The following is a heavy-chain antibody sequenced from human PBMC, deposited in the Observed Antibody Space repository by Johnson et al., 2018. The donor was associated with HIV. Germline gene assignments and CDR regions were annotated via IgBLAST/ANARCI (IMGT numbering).Heavy chain of an antibody. J-gene: IGHJ3*02. CDR3: AKDRRSFYGGKAADVFDI. CDR1: GFTFSSYG. D-gene: IGHD4-23*01. V-gene: IGHV3-30*02. Sequence: VEPGGSLRLSCAASGFTFSSYGMHWVRQAPGKGLEWVAFIRYDGSNKYYADSVKGRFTISRDNTKNTLYLQMNSLRGEDTAVYYCAKDRRSFYGGKAADVFDIWGQGTMVTVSS. CDR2: IRYDGSNK.